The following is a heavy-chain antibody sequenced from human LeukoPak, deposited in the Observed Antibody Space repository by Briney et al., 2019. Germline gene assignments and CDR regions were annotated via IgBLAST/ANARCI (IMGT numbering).Heavy chain of an antibody. Sequence: SETLSLTCIVSGGSISSNYWSWIRQPPGKGLKWIGHIYYSGSTNYNPSLKSRVTISVDTSKKQFSLKLSSVTAADTAVYYCAKSDYYASGLDYWGQGTLVTVSS. D-gene: IGHD3-10*01. J-gene: IGHJ4*02. CDR3: AKSDYYASGLDY. CDR1: GGSISSNY. CDR2: IYYSGST. V-gene: IGHV4-59*08.